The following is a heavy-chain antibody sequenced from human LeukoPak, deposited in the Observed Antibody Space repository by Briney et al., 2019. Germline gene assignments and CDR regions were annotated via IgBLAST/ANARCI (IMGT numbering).Heavy chain of an antibody. Sequence: GESLKISCQGFGYSFTSYWIGWVRQTPGKGMEWIGVIYPGDSRVRYNPSFQGQVTISVDKSISTAYLQWVSLRASDTAIYYCACRDLTSTWSFPWGQGTLVTVSS. V-gene: IGHV5-51*01. J-gene: IGHJ5*02. D-gene: IGHD2-2*01. CDR3: ACRDLTSTWSFP. CDR1: GYSFTSYW. CDR2: IYPGDSRV.